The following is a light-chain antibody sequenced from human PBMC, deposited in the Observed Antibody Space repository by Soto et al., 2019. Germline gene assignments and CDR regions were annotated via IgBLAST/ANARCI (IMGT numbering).Light chain of an antibody. V-gene: IGKV3-15*01. CDR1: QGLRSN. J-gene: IGKJ1*01. Sequence: EIVMTQSPATLSVSPGDRVTLSCRASQGLRSNLAWYQQKPGQAPRLLIFGASTRATGIPARFSGSGSGTDFTLTISRLEPEDFAVYYCQQYGSSGTFGQGTKVDI. CDR3: QQYGSSGT. CDR2: GAS.